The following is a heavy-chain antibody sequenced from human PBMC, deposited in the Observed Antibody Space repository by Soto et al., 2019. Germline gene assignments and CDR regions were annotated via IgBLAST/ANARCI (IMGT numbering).Heavy chain of an antibody. V-gene: IGHV5-10-1*01. D-gene: IGHD3-22*01. CDR2: IDPSDSQT. J-gene: IGHJ4*02. CDR1: GYSFAGYW. CDR3: ARQIYDSDTGPNFQYYFDS. Sequence: GESLKISCKGSGYSFAGYWITWVRQKPGKGLAWLGRIDPSDSQTYYSPSFRGHVTISATKSITTVFLQWGSLRASDTAMYYCARQIYDSDTGPNFQYYFDSWGQGTPVTVSS.